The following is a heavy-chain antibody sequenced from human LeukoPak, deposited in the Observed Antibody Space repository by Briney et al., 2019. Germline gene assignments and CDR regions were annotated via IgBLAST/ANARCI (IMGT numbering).Heavy chain of an antibody. Sequence: PSETLSLTCAVSGGSTSSGGYYWSWIRQHPGKGLEWIGYIYYSGSTYYNPSLKSRVTISVDTSKNQFSLKLSSVTAADTAVYYCASGGPSSSLYQGDYWGQGTLVTVSS. D-gene: IGHD6-13*01. V-gene: IGHV4-31*11. CDR2: IYYSGST. CDR3: ASGGPSSSLYQGDY. CDR1: GGSTSSGGYY. J-gene: IGHJ4*02.